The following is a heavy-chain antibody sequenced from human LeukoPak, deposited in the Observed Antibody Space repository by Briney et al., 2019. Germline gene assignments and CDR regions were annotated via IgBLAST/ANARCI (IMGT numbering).Heavy chain of an antibody. CDR1: GYSFIGYY. CDR3: ARRITTIVNNYFDP. V-gene: IGHV1-2*02. CDR2: INPNNGGT. J-gene: IGHJ5*02. D-gene: IGHD3-22*01. Sequence: ASVKVSCKASGYSFIGYYIHWMRQAPGQGLEWMGWINPNNGGTNSAQKFQGRVTMTRDTCISTAYMELGGLRTDDTAVYFCARRITTIVNNYFDPWGQGTLVTVSS.